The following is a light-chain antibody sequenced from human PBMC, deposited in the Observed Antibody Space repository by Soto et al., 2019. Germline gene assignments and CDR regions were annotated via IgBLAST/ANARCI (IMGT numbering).Light chain of an antibody. V-gene: IGKV3-20*01. J-gene: IGKJ2*01. CDR1: QSVSSRY. CDR2: GTS. Sequence: EIVLTQSPGTLSLSQGERATLSCRASQSVSSRYLLWYQQKPGQTPRLLIYGTSSMATGIPDRFSGSGSGTDFTLTISRLEPEDFAVYYCQQCGNSPYTFGQGTKLEIK. CDR3: QQCGNSPYT.